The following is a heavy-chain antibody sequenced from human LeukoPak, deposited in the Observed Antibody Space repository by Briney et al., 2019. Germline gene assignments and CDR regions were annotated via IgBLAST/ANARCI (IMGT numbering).Heavy chain of an antibody. CDR1: GGSISSYY. V-gene: IGHV4-59*01. D-gene: IGHD3-22*01. CDR3: ASNYYDSSGYYLEYFQH. Sequence: SETLSLTCTVSGGSISSYYWSWIRQPPGKGLEWIGYIYYSGSTNYNPSLKSRVTMSVDTSKNQFSLKLSSVTAADTAVYYCASNYYDSSGYYLEYFQHWGQGTLVTVSS. CDR2: IYYSGST. J-gene: IGHJ1*01.